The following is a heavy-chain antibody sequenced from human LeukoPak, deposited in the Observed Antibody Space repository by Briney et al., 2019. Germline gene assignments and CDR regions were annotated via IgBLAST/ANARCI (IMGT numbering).Heavy chain of an antibody. D-gene: IGHD6-13*01. Sequence: TSETLSLTCTVSGGSISSYYWSWIRQPPGKGLEWIGYIYYSGSTNYNPSLKSRVTISVDTSKNQFSLKLSSVTAADTAVYYCARDELVLGAFDIWGQGTMVTVSS. CDR2: IYYSGST. CDR1: GGSISSYY. CDR3: ARDELVLGAFDI. J-gene: IGHJ3*02. V-gene: IGHV4-59*01.